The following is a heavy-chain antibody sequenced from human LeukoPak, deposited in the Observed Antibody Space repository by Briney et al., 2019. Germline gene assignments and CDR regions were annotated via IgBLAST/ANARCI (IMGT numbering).Heavy chain of an antibody. CDR2: VYYTGNT. CDR3: VRHSRVVAFNY. J-gene: IGHJ4*02. Sequence: KSSETLSLTCTVSGVSISTYYWTWIRRPPGKGLEWIGFVYYTGNTNYNPSLKSRVTISEDTSKNQVSLELSSVTAADTAVYYCVRHSRVVAFNYWGQGNLVTVSS. D-gene: IGHD2-15*01. V-gene: IGHV4-59*08. CDR1: GVSISTYY.